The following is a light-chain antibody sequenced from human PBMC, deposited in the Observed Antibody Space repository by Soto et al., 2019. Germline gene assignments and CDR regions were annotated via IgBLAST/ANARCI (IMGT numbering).Light chain of an antibody. V-gene: IGLV2-14*01. J-gene: IGLJ2*01. CDR2: EVT. Sequence: QSALTQPASVSGSPGQSITISCTGTRDDIGAYDYVSWYQHHPGNAPKLFVYEVTHRPSGVSDRFSGSKSGNTASLTISGLQAEDEADYYCNSYTISSAVVFGGGTKVTVL. CDR3: NSYTISSAVV. CDR1: RDDIGAYDY.